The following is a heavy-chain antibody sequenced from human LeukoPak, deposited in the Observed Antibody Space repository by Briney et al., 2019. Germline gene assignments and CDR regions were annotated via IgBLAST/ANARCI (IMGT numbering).Heavy chain of an antibody. CDR1: GFTFSSYW. J-gene: IGHJ4*02. CDR2: INSDGTST. V-gene: IGHV3-74*01. CDR3: ARVGTTNSSFDY. D-gene: IGHD1-26*01. Sequence: GGSLRLSCAASGFTFSSYWMHWVRQAPGKGLVWVSRINSDGTSTNYADSVKGRFTISRDNAKNTLYLQMNSLRVDDTAVYYCARVGTTNSSFDYWGQGTLVAVSS.